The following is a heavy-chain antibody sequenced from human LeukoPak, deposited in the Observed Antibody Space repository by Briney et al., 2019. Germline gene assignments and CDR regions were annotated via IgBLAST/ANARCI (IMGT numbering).Heavy chain of an antibody. V-gene: IGHV4-59*08. CDR3: ARFPNGPVPGSGAFDY. CDR1: GGSISSYY. J-gene: IGHJ4*02. Sequence: KPSETLSLTCTVSGGSISSYYWSWIRQPPGKGLEWIGYIYYSGSTYYNPSLKSRVTISVDTSKNQFSLKLSSVTAADTAVYYCARFPNGPVPGSGAFDYWGQGTLVTVSS. CDR2: IYYSGST. D-gene: IGHD3-10*01.